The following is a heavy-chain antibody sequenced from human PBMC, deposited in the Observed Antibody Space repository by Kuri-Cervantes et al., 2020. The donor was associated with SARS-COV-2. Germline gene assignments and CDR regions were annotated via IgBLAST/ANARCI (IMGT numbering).Heavy chain of an antibody. Sequence: GESLKISCKASGYTFTVYYMHWVRQAPGQGLEWMGWMNPDTGNAGYAQKFQGRVTLTRITSMSTAYMELSSLRFEDAAVYYCARDSGDWDLDGFDIWGQGTMVTVSS. CDR2: MNPDTGNA. CDR3: ARDSGDWDLDGFDI. J-gene: IGHJ3*02. CDR1: GYTFTVYY. V-gene: IGHV1-8*02. D-gene: IGHD2-21*02.